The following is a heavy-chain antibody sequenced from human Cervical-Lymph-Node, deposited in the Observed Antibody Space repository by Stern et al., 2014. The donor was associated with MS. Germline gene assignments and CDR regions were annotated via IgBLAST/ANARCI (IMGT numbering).Heavy chain of an antibody. CDR1: GGSFSGYY. D-gene: IGHD5-24*01. CDR2: INHSGST. V-gene: IGHV4-34*01. Sequence: QVPLQQWGAGLLKPSETLSLTCAVYGGSFSGYYWSWIRQPPGKGLEWIGEINHSGSTNYNPSLKSRVTISVDTSKNQFSLKLSSVTAADTAVYYCARGRVATITDFDYWGQGTLVTVSS. CDR3: ARGRVATITDFDY. J-gene: IGHJ4*02.